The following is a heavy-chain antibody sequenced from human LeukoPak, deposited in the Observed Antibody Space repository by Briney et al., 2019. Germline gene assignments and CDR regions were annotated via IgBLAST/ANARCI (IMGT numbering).Heavy chain of an antibody. D-gene: IGHD6-13*01. J-gene: IGHJ6*02. Sequence: GESLKISWQGSGYSFTSYWIGWVRQMPGKGLGGMGIIYFGDSDTRYSASFRGHVTISADKSISTAYLQWSSLKASDTAMYYCARLSAAAGTMGYYYYYYGMDVWGQGTTVTVSS. CDR2: IYFGDSDT. CDR3: ARLSAAAGTMGYYYYYYGMDV. CDR1: GYSFTSYW. V-gene: IGHV5-51*01.